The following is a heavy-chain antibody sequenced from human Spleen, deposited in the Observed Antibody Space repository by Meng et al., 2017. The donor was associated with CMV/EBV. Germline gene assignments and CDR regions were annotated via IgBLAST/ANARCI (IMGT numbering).Heavy chain of an antibody. Sequence: YSFTSYWIGWVRQMPGKGLEWMGIIYPGDSDTRYSPSFQGQVTISADKSISTAYLQWSSLKASDTAMYYCARHITMVRGVPPFGMDVWGQGTTVTVSS. V-gene: IGHV5-51*01. CDR1: YSFTSYW. CDR2: IYPGDSDT. CDR3: ARHITMVRGVPPFGMDV. D-gene: IGHD3-10*01. J-gene: IGHJ6*02.